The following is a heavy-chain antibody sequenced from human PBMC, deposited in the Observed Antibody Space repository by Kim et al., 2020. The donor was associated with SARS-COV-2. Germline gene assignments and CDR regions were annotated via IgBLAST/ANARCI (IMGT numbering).Heavy chain of an antibody. Sequence: SETLSLTCAVYGGSFSGYYWSWIRQPPGKGLEWIGEINHSGSTNYNPSLKSRVTISVDTSKNQFSLKLSSVTAADTAVYYCARGSIAARPGGYWGQGTLVTVSS. CDR3: ARGSIAARPGGY. CDR2: INHSGST. J-gene: IGHJ4*02. V-gene: IGHV4-34*01. D-gene: IGHD6-6*01. CDR1: GGSFSGYY.